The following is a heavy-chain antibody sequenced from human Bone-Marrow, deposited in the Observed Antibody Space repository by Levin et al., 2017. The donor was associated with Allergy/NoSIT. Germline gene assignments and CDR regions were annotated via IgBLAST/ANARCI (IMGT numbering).Heavy chain of an antibody. CDR1: GLTFRSFA. J-gene: IGHJ4*02. V-gene: IGHV3-23*01. CDR2: IVGSGGNT. Sequence: GGSLRLSCAVSGLTFRSFAMSWVRQAPGKGLEWVATIVGSGGNTFYSDSVKGRFTVSRDNSKNMLYLQMNSLRADDTAMYYCAKNKGICSEATCYSFDYWGQGTLVSVSS. CDR3: AKNKGICSEATCYSFDY. D-gene: IGHD2-21*02.